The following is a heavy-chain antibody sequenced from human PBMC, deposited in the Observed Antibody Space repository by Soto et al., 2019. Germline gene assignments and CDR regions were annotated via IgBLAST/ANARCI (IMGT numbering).Heavy chain of an antibody. Sequence: GGSLRLSCAASGFTFSSYGMHWVRQAPGKGLEWVAVISYDGSNKYYADSVKGRFTISRDNSKNTLYLQMNSLRAEDTAVYYCAKDSMTYYFDYWGQGTLVTVSS. J-gene: IGHJ4*02. V-gene: IGHV3-30*18. D-gene: IGHD3-22*01. CDR2: ISYDGSNK. CDR1: GFTFSSYG. CDR3: AKDSMTYYFDY.